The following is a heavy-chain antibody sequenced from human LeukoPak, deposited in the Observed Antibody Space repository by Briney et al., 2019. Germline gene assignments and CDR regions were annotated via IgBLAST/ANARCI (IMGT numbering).Heavy chain of an antibody. CDR1: GFTFSSYS. V-gene: IGHV3-21*01. D-gene: IGHD3-16*02. Sequence: GGSLRLYCAASGFTFSSYSMNWVRQAPGKGLEWVSSISSDSNYIYYTDSLKGRFAISRDNAKNSLYLQMNSLRAEDTAVYFCTRDYRRWFDYWGQGTLVTVSS. CDR2: ISSDSNYI. CDR3: TRDYRRWFDY. J-gene: IGHJ4*02.